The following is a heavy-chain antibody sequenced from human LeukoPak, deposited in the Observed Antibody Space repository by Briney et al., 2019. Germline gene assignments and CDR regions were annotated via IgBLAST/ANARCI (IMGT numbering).Heavy chain of an antibody. CDR2: IIPIFGTA. V-gene: IGHV1-69*13. D-gene: IGHD3-3*01. CDR1: GGTFSSYA. CDR3: AGGGYYDFWSGSGLMDI. Sequence: SVKVSCKASGGTFSSYAISWVRQAPGQGLEWMGGIIPIFGTANYAQKFHGRVTITADESTSTAYMELSSLRSEDTAVYYCAGGGYYDFWSGSGLMDIWGQGTMVTVSS. J-gene: IGHJ3*02.